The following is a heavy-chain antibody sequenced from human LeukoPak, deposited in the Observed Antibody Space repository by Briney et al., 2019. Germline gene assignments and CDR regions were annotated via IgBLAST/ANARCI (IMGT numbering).Heavy chain of an antibody. CDR2: ISSSSSYI. D-gene: IGHD3-16*02. J-gene: IGHJ4*02. Sequence: GGSLRLSCAASGFTFSSYSMNWVRQAPGKGLEWVSSISSSSSYIYYADSVKGRFTISRDNAKNSLYLQMNSLRAEDTAVHYCARAYDYVWGSYRYPDYWGQGTLVTVSS. V-gene: IGHV3-21*01. CDR1: GFTFSSYS. CDR3: ARAYDYVWGSYRYPDY.